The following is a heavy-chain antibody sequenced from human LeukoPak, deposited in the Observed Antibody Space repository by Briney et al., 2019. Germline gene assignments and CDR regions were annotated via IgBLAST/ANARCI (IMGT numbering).Heavy chain of an antibody. CDR1: GFTFSSYS. CDR2: ISSSSSTI. Sequence: GGSLRLSCAASGFTFSSYSMNWVRQTPGKGLEWVSYISSSSSTIYYADSVKGRFTISRDNAKNSLYLQMNSLRAEDTALYYCARVYSGSTEGAFDIWGQGTMVTVSS. V-gene: IGHV3-48*01. CDR3: ARVYSGSTEGAFDI. J-gene: IGHJ3*02. D-gene: IGHD1-26*01.